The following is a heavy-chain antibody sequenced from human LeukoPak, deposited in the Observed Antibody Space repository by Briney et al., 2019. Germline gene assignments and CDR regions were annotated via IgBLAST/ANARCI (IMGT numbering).Heavy chain of an antibody. CDR2: IYPGDSNT. V-gene: IGHV5-51*01. CDR1: GYSFTNYW. Sequence: GESLKISCKGSGYSFTNYWIAWMRQMPGKGLEWMGIIYPGDSNTRYNPSFQGQVSISADKSISTAYLQWSSLEASDTAMYYRARQPPGLFATDYWGQGTLVTVSS. CDR3: ARQPPGLFATDY. J-gene: IGHJ4*02.